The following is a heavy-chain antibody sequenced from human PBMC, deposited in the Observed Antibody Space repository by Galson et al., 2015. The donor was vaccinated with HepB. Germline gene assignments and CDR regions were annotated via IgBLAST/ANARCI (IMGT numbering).Heavy chain of an antibody. Sequence: SLRLSCAASGFTFRRFWMSWVRQAPGKGLEWVATMKRDGSEKYYGDSVKGRFTISRDNAKNTLYLQMNSLRAEDTAVYYCARDDLAAGDYWGQGTLVPVSS. V-gene: IGHV3-7*01. D-gene: IGHD6-13*01. J-gene: IGHJ4*02. CDR3: ARDDLAAGDY. CDR1: GFTFRRFW. CDR2: MKRDGSEK.